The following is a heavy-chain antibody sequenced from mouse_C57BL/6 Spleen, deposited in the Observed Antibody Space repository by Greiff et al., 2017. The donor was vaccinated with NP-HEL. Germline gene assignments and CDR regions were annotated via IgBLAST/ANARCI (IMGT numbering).Heavy chain of an antibody. Sequence: EVKLMESGGGLVQPGGSLSLSCAASGFTFTDYYMSWVRQPPGKALEWLGFIRNKANGYTTEYSASVKGRFTISRDNSQSILYLQMNALRAEDSATYYCARYKGSSGYVGFAYWGQGTLVTVSA. CDR3: ARYKGSSGYVGFAY. J-gene: IGHJ3*01. D-gene: IGHD3-2*02. V-gene: IGHV7-3*01. CDR1: GFTFTDYY. CDR2: IRNKANGYTT.